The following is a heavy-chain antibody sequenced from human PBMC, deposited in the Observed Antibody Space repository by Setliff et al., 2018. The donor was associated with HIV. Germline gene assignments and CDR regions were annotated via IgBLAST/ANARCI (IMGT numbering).Heavy chain of an antibody. CDR2: INTNTGNP. CDR1: GYSLTSYS. D-gene: IGHD3-3*01. Sequence: ASVKVSCKASGYSLTSYSINWVRQAPGQGLEWMGYINTNTGNPTYAQGFTGRFAFSVDTPVSTAYLQIFSLKAEDTAVYYCTRDHTPPPNYDFWSGQIDLRNIFYYMDVWGTGSPVTVS. V-gene: IGHV7-4-1*01. CDR3: TRDHTPPPNYDFWSGQIDLRNIFYYMDV. J-gene: IGHJ6*03.